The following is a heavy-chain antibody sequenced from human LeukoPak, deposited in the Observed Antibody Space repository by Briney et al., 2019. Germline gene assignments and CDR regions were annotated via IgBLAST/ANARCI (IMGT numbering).Heavy chain of an antibody. CDR1: GGSISSYY. V-gene: IGHV4-59*01. CDR2: IYYSGST. D-gene: IGHD3-10*01. Sequence: SETPSLTCTVSGGSISSYYWSWIRQPPGKGLEWMGYIYYSGSTNYNPSLKSRVTISVDTSKNQFSLKLSSVTAADTAVYYCARGGYYYGSGSLPFDYWGQGTLVTVSS. CDR3: ARGGYYYGSGSLPFDY. J-gene: IGHJ4*02.